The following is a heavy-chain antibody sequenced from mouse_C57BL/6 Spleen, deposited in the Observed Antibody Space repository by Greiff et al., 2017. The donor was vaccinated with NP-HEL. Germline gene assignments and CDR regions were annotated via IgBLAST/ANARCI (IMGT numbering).Heavy chain of an antibody. CDR3: ARPLYYYGSSNYFDY. CDR2: IHPNSGST. CDR1: GYTFTSYW. J-gene: IGHJ2*01. D-gene: IGHD1-1*01. Sequence: QVQLQQPGAELVKPGASVKLSCKASGYTFTSYWMHWVKQRPGQGLEWIGMIHPNSGSTNYNEKFKSKATLTVDKSSSTAYMQLSSLTSEDSAVYYCARPLYYYGSSNYFDYWGQGTTLTVSS. V-gene: IGHV1-64*01.